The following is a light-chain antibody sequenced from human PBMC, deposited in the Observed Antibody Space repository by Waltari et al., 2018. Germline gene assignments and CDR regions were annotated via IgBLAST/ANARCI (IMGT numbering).Light chain of an antibody. Sequence: DIEMTQSPSSLSASVGDTVTITCRASQTISSYLSWYQQKPGTVPKLLIHGASNLEGGVPLGFSGRGAVTDFILTITSLRPEDFGTYYCLQTYDTLWTFGQGTRVEIK. CDR2: GAS. CDR3: LQTYDTLWT. V-gene: IGKV1-39*01. CDR1: QTISSY. J-gene: IGKJ1*01.